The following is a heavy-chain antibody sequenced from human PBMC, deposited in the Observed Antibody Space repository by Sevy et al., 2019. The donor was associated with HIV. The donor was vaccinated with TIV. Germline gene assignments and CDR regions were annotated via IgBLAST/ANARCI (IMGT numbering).Heavy chain of an antibody. CDR2: ISSSGSTI. J-gene: IGHJ6*02. V-gene: IGHV3-11*01. D-gene: IGHD2-2*01. CDR3: ARDSGGYCSSTSCYYYYYYGMDV. Sequence: GGSLRLSCAASGFTFSDYYMSWIHQAPGKGLEWVSYISSSGSTIYYADSVKGRFTISRDNAKNSLYLQMNSLRAEDTAVYYCARDSGGYCSSTSCYYYYYYGMDVWGQGTTVTVSS. CDR1: GFTFSDYY.